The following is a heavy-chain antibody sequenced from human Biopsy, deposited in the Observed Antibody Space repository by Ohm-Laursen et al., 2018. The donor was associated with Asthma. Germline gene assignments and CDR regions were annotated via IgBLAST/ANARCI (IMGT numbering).Heavy chain of an antibody. Sequence: ASVKVSCKTSGYTFNSAGITWVRQAPGQGLEWMEWISVYNGNTKVAQKLRDRVTMITDTSTSTAYMELRSLRSDDTAVYFCARAVDYSHYYGIDVWGQGTTVTVS. CDR2: ISVYNGNT. CDR3: ARAVDYSHYYGIDV. CDR1: GYTFNSAG. D-gene: IGHD3-10*01. V-gene: IGHV1-18*01. J-gene: IGHJ6*02.